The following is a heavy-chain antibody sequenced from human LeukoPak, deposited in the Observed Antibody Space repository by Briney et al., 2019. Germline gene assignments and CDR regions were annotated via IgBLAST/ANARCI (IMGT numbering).Heavy chain of an antibody. CDR1: GFTFSSYA. J-gene: IGHJ4*02. CDR3: AKDREKSGLRYFDWLLLDY. Sequence: GGSLRLSCAASGFTFSSYAMSWVRQAPGKGLEWVSAISGSGGSTYYADSVKGRFTISRDNSKNTLYLQMNSLRAEDTAVYYCAKDREKSGLRYFDWLLLDYWGRGTLVTVSS. V-gene: IGHV3-23*01. D-gene: IGHD3-9*01. CDR2: ISGSGGST.